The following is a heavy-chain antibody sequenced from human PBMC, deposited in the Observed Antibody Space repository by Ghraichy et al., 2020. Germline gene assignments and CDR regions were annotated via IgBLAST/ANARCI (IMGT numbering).Heavy chain of an antibody. D-gene: IGHD1-26*01. V-gene: IGHV1-8*01. CDR1: RYRIAHVC. J-gene: IGHJ3*01. CDR3: AKRADSWSYFAFDV. CDR2: MNPNSGNT. Sequence: ASVKVSCKRSRYRIAHVCIQVTPHSPVYGLQLEEKMNPNSGNTGYAQQFQGRVTMTRVTSIATAYMELSNLTPDDTAVYYCAKRADSWSYFAFDVWGQWSMVNVS.